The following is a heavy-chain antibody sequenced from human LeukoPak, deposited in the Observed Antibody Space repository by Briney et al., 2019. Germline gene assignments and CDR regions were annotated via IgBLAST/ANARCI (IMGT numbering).Heavy chain of an antibody. Sequence: GGSLRLSCAASGFTFSSYAMHWVRQAPGKGLEWVAVISYDGSNKYYADSVKGRFTISRDNSKNTLYLQMNSLRAEDTAVYYCAKALRSGYYLFDYWGQGTLVTVSS. CDR1: GFTFSSYA. D-gene: IGHD3-3*01. CDR2: ISYDGSNK. J-gene: IGHJ4*02. CDR3: AKALRSGYYLFDY. V-gene: IGHV3-30-3*01.